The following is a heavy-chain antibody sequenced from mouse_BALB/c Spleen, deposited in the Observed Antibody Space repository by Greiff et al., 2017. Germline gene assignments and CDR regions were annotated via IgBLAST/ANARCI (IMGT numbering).Heavy chain of an antibody. CDR1: GFTFSSYY. Sequence: EVQLVESGGGLVKLGGSLKLSCAASGFTFSSYYMSWVRQTPEKRLELVAAINSNGGSTYYPDTVKGRFTISRDNAKNTLYLQMSSLKSEDTALYYCARHYGYAHAMDYWGQGTSVTVSS. CDR2: INSNGGST. V-gene: IGHV5-6-2*01. J-gene: IGHJ4*01. CDR3: ARHYGYAHAMDY. D-gene: IGHD2-2*01.